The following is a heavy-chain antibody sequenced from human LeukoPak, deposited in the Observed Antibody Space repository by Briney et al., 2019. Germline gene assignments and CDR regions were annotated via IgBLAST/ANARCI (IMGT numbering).Heavy chain of an antibody. J-gene: IGHJ6*03. D-gene: IGHD2-15*01. CDR1: GGSISSSSYY. V-gene: IGHV4-39*07. CDR2: IYYSGST. CDR3: ARDGYCSGGSCYSVLGYYYYYMDV. Sequence: SETLSLTCTVSGGSISSSSYYWGWIRQPPGKGLEWIGSIYYSGSTYYNPSLKGRVTISVDTSKNQFSLKLSSVTAADTAVYYCARDGYCSGGSCYSVLGYYYYYMDVWGKGTTVTISS.